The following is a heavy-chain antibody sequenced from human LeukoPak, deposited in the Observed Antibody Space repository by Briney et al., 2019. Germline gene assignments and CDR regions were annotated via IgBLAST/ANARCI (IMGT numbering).Heavy chain of an antibody. CDR1: GYTFTSYG. V-gene: IGHV1-18*01. Sequence: ASVKVSCKASGYTFTSYGISWVRQAPGQGLEWMGWISAYNGNTNYAQKLQGRVTMTRDMSTSTVYMELSSLRSEDTAVYYCARDSPHSSRDSYWYFDLWGRGTLVTVSS. CDR3: ARDSPHSSRDSYWYFDL. D-gene: IGHD6-13*01. J-gene: IGHJ2*01. CDR2: ISAYNGNT.